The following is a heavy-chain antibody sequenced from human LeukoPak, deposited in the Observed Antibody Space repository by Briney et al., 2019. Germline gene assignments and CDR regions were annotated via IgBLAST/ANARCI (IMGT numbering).Heavy chain of an antibody. V-gene: IGHV3-21*01. D-gene: IGHD1-26*01. J-gene: IGHJ4*02. Sequence: GGSLRLSCAGSAFTFSSYSMNWVRQAPGKGLEWVSSISGSSSDIYYADSVKGRFSVSRDNAKNSLYLQMKSLRAEDTAVYYCARRGYHDYSGFDYWGQGTLVTVSS. CDR2: ISGSSSDI. CDR1: AFTFSSYS. CDR3: ARRGYHDYSGFDY.